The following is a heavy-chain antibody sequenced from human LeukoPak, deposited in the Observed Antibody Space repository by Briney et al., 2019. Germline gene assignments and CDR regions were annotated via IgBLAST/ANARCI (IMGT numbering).Heavy chain of an antibody. CDR1: GFTFSSYG. V-gene: IGHV3-21*01. Sequence: KPGGSLRLSCAASGFTFSSYGMNWVRQAPGKGLEWVSSISTSSSYIYYADSVKGRFTISRDNAKNSLYLQMNRLRAEDTAVYYCARGFHYGGRNYWGQGTLVTVSS. J-gene: IGHJ4*02. CDR2: ISTSSSYI. CDR3: ARGFHYGGRNY. D-gene: IGHD4-23*01.